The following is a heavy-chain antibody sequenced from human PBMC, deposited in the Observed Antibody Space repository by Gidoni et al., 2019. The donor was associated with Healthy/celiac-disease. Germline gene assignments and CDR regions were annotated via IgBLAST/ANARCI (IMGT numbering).Heavy chain of an antibody. J-gene: IGHJ4*02. CDR1: GGSISSSSYY. CDR3: ARLWDGYKTGYIDY. Sequence: QLQLQESGPGLVKPSETLSLTCTVSGGSISSSSYYWGWIRQPPGKGREWIGSIYYSGSTYYNPSLKSRVTISVDTSKNQFSLKLSSVTAADTAVYYCARLWDGYKTGYIDYWGQGTLVTVSS. D-gene: IGHD5-12*01. V-gene: IGHV4-39*01. CDR2: IYYSGST.